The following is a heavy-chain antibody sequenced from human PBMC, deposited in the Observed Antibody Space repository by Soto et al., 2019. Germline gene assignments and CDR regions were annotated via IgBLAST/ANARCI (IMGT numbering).Heavy chain of an antibody. CDR3: ARERRVVGYCSSTSCYTDYYGMDV. Sequence: QVQLVQSGAEVKKPGSSVKVSCTASGGTFSSYAISWVRQAPGQGLEWMGGIIPIFGTANYAQKFQGRVTITADKSTRTAYMELSSLRSEDTAVYYCARERRVVGYCSSTSCYTDYYGMDVWGQGTTVTVSS. V-gene: IGHV1-69*06. CDR2: IIPIFGTA. J-gene: IGHJ6*02. CDR1: GGTFSSYA. D-gene: IGHD2-2*02.